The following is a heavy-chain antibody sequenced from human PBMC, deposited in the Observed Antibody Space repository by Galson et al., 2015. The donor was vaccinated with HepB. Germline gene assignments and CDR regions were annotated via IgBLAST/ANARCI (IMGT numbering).Heavy chain of an antibody. CDR2: IDPSDSYT. CDR3: ARHQPTNDFWSGSLYV. CDR1: GYSFTSYW. D-gene: IGHD3-3*01. J-gene: IGHJ6*02. Sequence: QSGAEVKKPGESLRISCKGSGYSFTSYWISWVRQMPGKGLEWMGRIDPSDSYTNYSPSFQGHVTISADKSISTAYLQWSSLKASDTAMYYCARHQPTNDFWSGSLYVWGQGTTVTVSS. V-gene: IGHV5-10-1*01.